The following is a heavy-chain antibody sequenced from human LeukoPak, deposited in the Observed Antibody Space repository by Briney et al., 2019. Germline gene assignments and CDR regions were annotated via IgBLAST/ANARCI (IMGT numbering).Heavy chain of an antibody. CDR1: GFTFSSYA. J-gene: IGHJ3*02. Sequence: TGGSLRLSCSASGFTFSSYAMHWVRQAPGKGLEYVSAISSNGGSTYYADSVKGRFTISRDNSKNTLYLQMSSLRAEDTAVYYCVKTLGYSSSGGDIWGQGTMVTVSS. D-gene: IGHD6-6*01. CDR2: ISSNGGST. V-gene: IGHV3-64D*09. CDR3: VKTLGYSSSGGDI.